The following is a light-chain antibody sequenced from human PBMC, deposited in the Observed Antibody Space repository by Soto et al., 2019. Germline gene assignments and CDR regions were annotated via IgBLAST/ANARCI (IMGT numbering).Light chain of an antibody. J-gene: IGKJ4*01. CDR1: QSVSSY. CDR3: QHRAKWPLT. CDR2: DAS. V-gene: IGKV3-11*01. Sequence: EIVLTQSPATQSLSPGDRATLSCRASQSVSSYLAWYQQRPGQALRLLIYDASNRATGVPARFSGSGSGTDFTLTISSLEPEDFAVYYCQHRAKWPLTFGGGTKLEIK.